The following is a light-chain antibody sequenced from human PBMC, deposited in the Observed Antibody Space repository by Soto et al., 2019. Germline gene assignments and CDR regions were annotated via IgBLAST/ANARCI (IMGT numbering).Light chain of an antibody. J-gene: IGKJ3*01. Sequence: EIVLTQSPATLSLSPGERATLSCRASQTVRSFLAWYQQKPGQAPRLLIYDASNRATGIPARFSGSGSGTDFTLTISSLEPEDFAVYYCQQRSNWPPLFGPGTKVDIK. CDR1: QTVRSF. V-gene: IGKV3-11*01. CDR3: QQRSNWPPL. CDR2: DAS.